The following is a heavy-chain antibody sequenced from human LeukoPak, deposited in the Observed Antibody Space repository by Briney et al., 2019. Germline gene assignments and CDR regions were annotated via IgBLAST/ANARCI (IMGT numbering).Heavy chain of an antibody. J-gene: IGHJ3*02. D-gene: IGHD3-16*01. CDR2: IWYDGSNK. Sequence: GGSLRLSCAASGFTFSSYDMHWVRQAPGKGLEWVAVIWYDGSNKYYADPVKGRFTISRDNSKNTLYLQMNSLRAEDTAVYYCARDTFGGAFDIWGQGTMVTVSS. CDR3: ARDTFGGAFDI. V-gene: IGHV3-33*01. CDR1: GFTFSSYD.